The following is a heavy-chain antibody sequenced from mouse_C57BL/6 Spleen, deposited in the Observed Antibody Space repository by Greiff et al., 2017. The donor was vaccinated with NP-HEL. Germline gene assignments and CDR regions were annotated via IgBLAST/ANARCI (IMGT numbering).Heavy chain of an antibody. Sequence: QVQLQQSGAELVRPGASVTLSCKASGYTFTDYEMHWVKQTPVHGLEWIGAIDPETGGTAYNQKFKGKAILTADKSSSTAYMELRSLTSEDSAVYYCTRRLLRRSAMDYWGQGTSVTVSS. CDR2: IDPETGGT. CDR1: GYTFTDYE. J-gene: IGHJ4*01. V-gene: IGHV1-15*01. CDR3: TRRLLRRSAMDY. D-gene: IGHD1-1*01.